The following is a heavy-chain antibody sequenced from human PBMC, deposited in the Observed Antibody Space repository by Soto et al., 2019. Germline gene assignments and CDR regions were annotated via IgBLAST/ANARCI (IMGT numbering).Heavy chain of an antibody. V-gene: IGHV2-70*01. Sequence: SGPTLVNPTQTLTLTCTFSGFSLSTSGMCVSWIRQPPGKALEWLALIDWDDDKYYSTSPKTRLTISKDTSKNQVVLTMTNMDPVDTATYCCARIRKGFSYYGSGSSVAHYYYSYGMDVWGKGNTVTAPQ. CDR3: ARIRKGFSYYGSGSSVAHYYYSYGMDV. CDR2: IDWDDDK. CDR1: GFSLSTSGMC. J-gene: IGHJ6*04. D-gene: IGHD3-10*01.